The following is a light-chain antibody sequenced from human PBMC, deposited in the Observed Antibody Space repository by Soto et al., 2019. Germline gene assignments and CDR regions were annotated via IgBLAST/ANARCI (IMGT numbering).Light chain of an antibody. CDR1: QSVSSSS. CDR2: VAS. J-gene: IGKJ4*01. V-gene: IGKV3-20*01. Sequence: EIVLTQSPGTLSLSPGERATLSCRASQSVSSSSLAWYQQKPGQAPRLLIYVASIRATGIPDRFSGSGSGTDFTLTISRLEPEDFAVYYCQQYGSSPLTFGGGTKVEIK. CDR3: QQYGSSPLT.